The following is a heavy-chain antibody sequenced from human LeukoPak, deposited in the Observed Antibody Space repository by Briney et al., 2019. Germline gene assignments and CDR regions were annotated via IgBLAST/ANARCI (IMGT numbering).Heavy chain of an antibody. D-gene: IGHD6-6*01. V-gene: IGHV3-23*01. CDR2: ISASGGTT. J-gene: IGHJ4*02. Sequence: PGGSLRLSCAASGFTFNNYATSWVRQAPGKGLEWVSAISASGGTTYYADSVKGRFTISRDNAKNTLYLQMNNLRAEDTAMYYCARDQRVTGRPDIDYWGQGTLVIVSS. CDR1: GFTFNNYA. CDR3: ARDQRVTGRPDIDY.